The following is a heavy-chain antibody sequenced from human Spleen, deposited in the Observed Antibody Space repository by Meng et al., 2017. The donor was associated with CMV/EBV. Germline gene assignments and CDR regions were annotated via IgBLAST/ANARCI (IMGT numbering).Heavy chain of an antibody. J-gene: IGHJ3*02. CDR2: ISKSSTYI. CDR1: GFTFSSYS. CDR3: ARARWAARFAFDI. V-gene: IGHV3-21*06. Sequence: GESLKISCAVSGFTFSSYSMNWVRQAPGKGLEWVSSISKSSTYIYHADSLKGRFTISRDNGLNVLYLQMDSLRVEDTAMYYCARARWAARFAFDIWGQGTMVTVSS. D-gene: IGHD6-6*01.